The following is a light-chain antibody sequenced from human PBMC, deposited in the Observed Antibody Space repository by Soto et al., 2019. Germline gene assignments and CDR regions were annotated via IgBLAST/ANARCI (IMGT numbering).Light chain of an antibody. CDR2: AAS. CDR3: QQSYNTPRT. CDR1: RTISSY. J-gene: IGKJ1*01. V-gene: IGKV1-39*01. Sequence: DLPMTQSPSSLSASVGERVSMTCRASRTISSYLNWYQQKPGKAPKLLIYAASDLHSGVPSRFSGSGSGTDFTLIITNLQPEDFATYYCQQSYNTPRTFGQGTKVEVK.